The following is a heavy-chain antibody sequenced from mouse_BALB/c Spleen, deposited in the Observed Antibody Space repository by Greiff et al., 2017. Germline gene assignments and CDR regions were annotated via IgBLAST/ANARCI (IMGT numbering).Heavy chain of an antibody. CDR1: GYTFTDYA. V-gene: IGHV1S137*01. J-gene: IGHJ4*01. CDR3: ARHYGNYEGYAMDY. D-gene: IGHD2-1*01. Sequence: VKLLESGAELVRPGVSVKISCKGSGYTFTDYAMHWVKQSHAKSLEWIGVISTYYGDASYNQKFKGKATMTVDKSSSTAYMELARLTSEDSAIYYCARHYGNYEGYAMDYWGQGTSVTVSS. CDR2: ISTYYGDA.